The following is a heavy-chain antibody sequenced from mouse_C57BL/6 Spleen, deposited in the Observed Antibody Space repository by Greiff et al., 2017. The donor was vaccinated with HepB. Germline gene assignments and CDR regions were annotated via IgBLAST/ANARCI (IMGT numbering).Heavy chain of an antibody. D-gene: IGHD1-1*01. Sequence: QVQLKESGSGLVQPSQSLSITCTVSGFSLTSYGVHWVRQSPGKGLEWLGVIWSGGSTDYNAAFISRLSISKDNSKSQVFFKMNSLQADDTAIYYCATIYYGSSYAFAYWGQGTLVTVSA. CDR2: IWSGGST. CDR3: ATIYYGSSYAFAY. CDR1: GFSLTSYG. J-gene: IGHJ3*01. V-gene: IGHV2-2*01.